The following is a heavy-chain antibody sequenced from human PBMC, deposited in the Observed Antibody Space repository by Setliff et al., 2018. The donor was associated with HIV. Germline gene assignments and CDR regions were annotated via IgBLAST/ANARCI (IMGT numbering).Heavy chain of an antibody. Sequence: SETLSLTCTVSGGSISSGDYYWSWIRQPPGKGLEWIGYIYNSGSTNYNPSLKSRVTISVDTSKSQFSLKLSSVIAADTAVYYCARIFGDQGYYYGMDVWGQGTTVTVSS. CDR3: ARIFGDQGYYYGMDV. J-gene: IGHJ6*02. CDR1: GGSISSGDYY. D-gene: IGHD3-3*01. CDR2: IYNSGST. V-gene: IGHV4-61*08.